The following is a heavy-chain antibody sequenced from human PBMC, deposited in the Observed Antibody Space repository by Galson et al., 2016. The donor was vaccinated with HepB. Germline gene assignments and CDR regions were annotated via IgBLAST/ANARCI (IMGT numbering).Heavy chain of an antibody. Sequence: PALVKPTQTLTLTCTFSGFSLTTRGVGVSWIRQPPGKALEWLALIYWDDDKRYSPSLESRLTITKDSSKNQVVLTMTNMNPVDTATYFCAHKWSMAPLHDYWGQGTLVIVSS. CDR3: AHKWSMAPLHDY. V-gene: IGHV2-5*02. D-gene: IGHD2-15*01. J-gene: IGHJ4*02. CDR1: GFSLTTRGVG. CDR2: IYWDDDK.